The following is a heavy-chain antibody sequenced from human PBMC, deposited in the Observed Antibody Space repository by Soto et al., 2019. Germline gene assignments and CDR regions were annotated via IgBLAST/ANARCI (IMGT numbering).Heavy chain of an antibody. CDR2: IYPGDSDT. CDR1: GYSFTSYW. CDR3: ARHKGYDFWSGPHALDY. J-gene: IGHJ4*02. V-gene: IGHV5-51*01. Sequence: GESLKISCKGSGYSFTSYWIGWVRQMPGKGLEWMGIIYPGDSDTRYSPSFQGQVTISADKSISTAYPQWSSLKASDTAMYYCARHKGYDFWSGPHALDYWGQGTLVTVSS. D-gene: IGHD3-3*01.